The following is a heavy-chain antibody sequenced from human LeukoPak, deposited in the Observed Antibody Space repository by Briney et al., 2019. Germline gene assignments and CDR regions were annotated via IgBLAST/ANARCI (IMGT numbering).Heavy chain of an antibody. V-gene: IGHV3-21*01. J-gene: IGHJ4*02. CDR1: GFTFSSYS. CDR2: ISSSSSYI. D-gene: IGHD4-17*01. CDR3: AREFYGDYHLYFDY. Sequence: GGSLRLSCAASGFTFSSYSMNWVRQAPGKGLEWVSSISSSSSYIYYADSVKGRFTISRDNAKNSLYLQMNSLRAEDTAVYYCAREFYGDYHLYFDYWGQGTLVTVSS.